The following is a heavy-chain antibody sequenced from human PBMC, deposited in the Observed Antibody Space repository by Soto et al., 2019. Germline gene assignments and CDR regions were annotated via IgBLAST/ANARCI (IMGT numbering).Heavy chain of an antibody. CDR2: INAGNGNT. D-gene: IGHD3-22*01. V-gene: IGHV1-3*01. CDR1: GYTFTSYA. J-gene: IGHJ5*02. Sequence: VQLVQSGAEVKKPGASVKVSCKASGYTFTSYAMHWVRQAPGQRLEWMGWINAGNGNTKYSQKFQGRVTITRDTSASTAYIELSSLRSEDTAVYYCARSSGYSKNWFDPWGQGTLVTVSS. CDR3: ARSSGYSKNWFDP.